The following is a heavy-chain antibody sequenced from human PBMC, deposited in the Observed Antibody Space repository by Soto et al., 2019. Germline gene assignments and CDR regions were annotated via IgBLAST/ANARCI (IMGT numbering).Heavy chain of an antibody. D-gene: IGHD3-16*01. CDR1: GFTFSSFG. CDR3: VKDIHFLGIWYFDL. Sequence: EQLAESGGGVVQSGRSLRLSCAASGFTFSSFGMHWVRQAPGKGLEWVAVISYDGSDTYFADSVKGRFTISRDNSKNTVYLQMSSLRVEDTAVYYCVKDIHFLGIWYFDLWGRGSLVSVSS. CDR2: ISYDGSDT. J-gene: IGHJ2*01. V-gene: IGHV3-30*18.